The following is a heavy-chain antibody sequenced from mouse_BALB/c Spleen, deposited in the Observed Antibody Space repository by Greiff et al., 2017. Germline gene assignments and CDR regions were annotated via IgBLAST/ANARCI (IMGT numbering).Heavy chain of an antibody. CDR1: GYAFSSYW. J-gene: IGHJ3*01. CDR3: ATYDYVAY. D-gene: IGHD2-4*01. V-gene: IGHV1-80*01. Sequence: VQLQQSGAELVRPGSSVKISCKASGYAFSSYWMNWVKQRPGQGLEWIGQIYPGDGDTNYNGKFKGKATLTADKSSSTAYMQLSSLTSEDSAVYFCATYDYVAYWGQGTLVTVSA. CDR2: IYPGDGDT.